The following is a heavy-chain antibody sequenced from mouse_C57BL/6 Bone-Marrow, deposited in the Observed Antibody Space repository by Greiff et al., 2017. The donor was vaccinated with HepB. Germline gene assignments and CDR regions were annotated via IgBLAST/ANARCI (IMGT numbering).Heavy chain of an antibody. CDR1: GFTFSDYG. V-gene: IGHV5-17*01. D-gene: IGHD2-5*01. CDR2: ISSGSSTI. J-gene: IGHJ1*03. Sequence: EVQWVESGGGLVKPGGSLKLSCAASGFTFSDYGMHWVRQAPEKGLEWVAYISSGSSTIYYADTVKGRFTISRDNAKNTLFLQMTSLRSEDTAMYYCATKKYYSNYYWYFDVWGTGTTVTVSS. CDR3: ATKKYYSNYYWYFDV.